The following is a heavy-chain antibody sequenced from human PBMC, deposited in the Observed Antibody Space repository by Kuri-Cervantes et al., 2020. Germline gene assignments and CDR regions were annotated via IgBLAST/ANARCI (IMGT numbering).Heavy chain of an antibody. V-gene: IGHV1-69*04. CDR2: IIPILGIA. CDR3: AKDRSWTESTSGSLDY. CDR1: GGTFSSYT. Sequence: SVKVSCKASGGTFSSYTISWVRQAPGQGLEWMGRIIPILGIANYAQKFQGRVTITADKSTSTAYMELSSLRSEDTAVYYCAKDRSWTESTSGSLDYWGQGTRVTVSS. J-gene: IGHJ4*02. D-gene: IGHD1-1*01.